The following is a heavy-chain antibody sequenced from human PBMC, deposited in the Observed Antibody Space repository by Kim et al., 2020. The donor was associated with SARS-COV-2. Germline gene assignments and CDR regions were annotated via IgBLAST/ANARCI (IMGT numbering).Heavy chain of an antibody. CDR2: ISSNGGST. Sequence: GGSLRLSCSASGFTFSSYAMHWVRQAPGKGLEYVSAISSNGGSTYYADSVKGRFTISRDNSKNTLYLQMSSLRAEDTAVYYCVKGRGVIMSFSWFDPWGQGTLVTVSS. D-gene: IGHD3-10*01. J-gene: IGHJ5*02. CDR1: GFTFSSYA. V-gene: IGHV3-64D*06. CDR3: VKGRGVIMSFSWFDP.